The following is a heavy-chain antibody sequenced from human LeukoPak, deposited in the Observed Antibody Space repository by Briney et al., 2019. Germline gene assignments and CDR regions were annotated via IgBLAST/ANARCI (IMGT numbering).Heavy chain of an antibody. CDR2: INHSGST. J-gene: IGHJ4*02. Sequence: SETLSLTCAVYGGSFSGYYWSWIRQPPGEGLEWIGEINHSGSTNYNPSLKSRVTISVDTSKNQFSLKLSPVTAADTAVYYCAREGPVGYSSGWYGYWGQGTLVTVSS. D-gene: IGHD6-19*01. V-gene: IGHV4-34*01. CDR3: AREGPVGYSSGWYGY. CDR1: GGSFSGYY.